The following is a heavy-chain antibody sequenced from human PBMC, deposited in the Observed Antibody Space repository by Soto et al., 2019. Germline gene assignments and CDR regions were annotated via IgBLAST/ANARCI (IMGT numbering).Heavy chain of an antibody. Sequence: GGSLRLSCAASGFTFSSYGMHWVRQAPGKGLEWVAVIWYDGSNKYYADSVKGRFTISRDNSKNTLYLQMNSLRAEDTAVYYCARDPYYDFWSGYLHYYYGMDVWGQGTTVTVSS. CDR2: IWYDGSNK. J-gene: IGHJ6*02. CDR3: ARDPYYDFWSGYLHYYYGMDV. CDR1: GFTFSSYG. V-gene: IGHV3-33*01. D-gene: IGHD3-3*01.